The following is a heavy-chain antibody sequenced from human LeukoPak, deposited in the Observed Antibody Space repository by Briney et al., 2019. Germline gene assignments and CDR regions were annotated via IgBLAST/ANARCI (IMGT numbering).Heavy chain of an antibody. J-gene: IGHJ4*02. CDR2: IIPIFGTA. CDR3: ARGKYYYDSSGYYFYYFDY. CDR1: GGTFSSYA. V-gene: IGHV1-69*05. D-gene: IGHD3-22*01. Sequence: SVKVSCKASGGTFSSYAISWVRQAPGQGLEWMGGIIPIFGTANYAQKFQGRVTITTDESTSTAYMDLSSLRSEDTAVYYCARGKYYYDSSGYYFYYFDYWGQGTLVTVSS.